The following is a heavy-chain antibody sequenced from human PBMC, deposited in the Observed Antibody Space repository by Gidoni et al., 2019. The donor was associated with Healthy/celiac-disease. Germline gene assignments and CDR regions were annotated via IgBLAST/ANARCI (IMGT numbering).Heavy chain of an antibody. CDR3: ARDLDCYDDAFDI. J-gene: IGHJ3*02. D-gene: IGHD2-21*01. CDR1: GGTFSSYA. CDR2: IIPILGIA. V-gene: IGHV1-69*04. Sequence: QVQLVQSGAELKKPGYAVKVSCKAPGGTFSSYAISWVRQAPGQGLEWMGRIIPILGIANSAQKFQGRVTITADRSTSTAYMELSSLRSEDTAVYYCARDLDCYDDAFDIWGQGTMVTVSS.